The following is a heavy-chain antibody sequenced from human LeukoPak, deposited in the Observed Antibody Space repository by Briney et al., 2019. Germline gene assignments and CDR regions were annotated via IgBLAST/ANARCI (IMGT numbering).Heavy chain of an antibody. CDR1: GGSFSGYY. CDR2: INHSGST. D-gene: IGHD6-13*01. V-gene: IGHV4-34*01. Sequence: SETLSLTCAVYGGSFSGYYWSWIRQPPGKGLEWIGEINHSGSTNYNPSLKSRVTISVDTSKNQFSLKLSSVTAADTAVYYYARRRIAVDYWGQGTLVTVSS. CDR3: ARRRIAVDY. J-gene: IGHJ4*02.